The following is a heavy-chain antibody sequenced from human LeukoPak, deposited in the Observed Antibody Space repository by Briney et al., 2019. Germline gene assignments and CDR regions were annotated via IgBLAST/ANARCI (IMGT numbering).Heavy chain of an antibody. Sequence: SETLSLTCTVSGGSVSSGGYFWSWIRQHPGKGLEWIGYIYSSGSTYYNPSLKGRLTISVDTSKNQFSLKVSSVTAADTAVYYCATGPTYSSVDYWGQGTLVTVSS. V-gene: IGHV4-31*03. CDR2: IYSSGST. CDR1: GGSVSSGGYF. CDR3: ATGPTYSSVDY. J-gene: IGHJ4*02. D-gene: IGHD6-19*01.